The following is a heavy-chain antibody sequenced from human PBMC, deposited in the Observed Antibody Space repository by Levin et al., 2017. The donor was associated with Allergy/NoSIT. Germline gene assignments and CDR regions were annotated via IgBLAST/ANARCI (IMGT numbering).Heavy chain of an antibody. CDR2: ITGSGGST. J-gene: IGHJ5*02. Sequence: GGSLRLSCAASGFTFSSYGMTWVRQAPGKGLEWVSGITGSGGSTSYTDSVKGRFTISRDNSKNTLYLPMSSLRAEDTAVYYCAKDLLGYCPTTSCYQVFDPWGQGTLVTVSS. V-gene: IGHV3-23*01. D-gene: IGHD2-2*01. CDR1: GFTFSSYG. CDR3: AKDLLGYCPTTSCYQVFDP.